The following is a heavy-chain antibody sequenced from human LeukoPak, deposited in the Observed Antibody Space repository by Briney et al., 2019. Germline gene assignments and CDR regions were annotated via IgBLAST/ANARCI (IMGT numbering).Heavy chain of an antibody. J-gene: IGHJ4*02. CDR2: IKQDGSEK. CDR3: ASGRGSRPDYFDY. V-gene: IGHV3-7*01. CDR1: GFTFSSYW. Sequence: PGGYLRLSCAASGFTFSSYWMSWVRQAPGKGLEWVANIKQDGSEKYYVDSVKGRFTISRDNAKNSLYLQMNSLRAEDTAVYYCASGRGSRPDYFDYWGQGTLVTVSS. D-gene: IGHD1-26*01.